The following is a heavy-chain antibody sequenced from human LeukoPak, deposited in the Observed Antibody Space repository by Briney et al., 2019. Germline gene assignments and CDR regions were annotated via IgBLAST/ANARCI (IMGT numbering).Heavy chain of an antibody. Sequence: GGSLRLSYAASGFTFSSYGMHWVRQAPGKGLEWVAVIWYDGSNKYYADSVKGRFTISRDNSKNTLYLQMNSLRAEDTAVYYCARASLGTGTPVKYWGQGTLVTVSS. V-gene: IGHV3-33*01. J-gene: IGHJ4*02. D-gene: IGHD1-7*01. CDR2: IWYDGSNK. CDR1: GFTFSSYG. CDR3: ARASLGTGTPVKY.